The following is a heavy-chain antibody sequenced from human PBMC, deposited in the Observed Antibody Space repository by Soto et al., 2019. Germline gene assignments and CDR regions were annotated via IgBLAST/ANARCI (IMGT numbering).Heavy chain of an antibody. V-gene: IGHV3-30*18. J-gene: IGHJ6*02. CDR3: AKGGYCISTSCYPVYYYYGMDV. CDR2: ISYDGSNK. CDR1: GFTFSSYG. D-gene: IGHD2-2*01. Sequence: QVQLVESGGGVVQPGRSLRLSCAASGFTFSSYGMHWVRQAPGKGLEWVAVISYDGSNKYYADSVKGRFTISRDNSKNTLYLQMNSLRAEDTAVYYCAKGGYCISTSCYPVYYYYGMDVWGQGTTVTVSS.